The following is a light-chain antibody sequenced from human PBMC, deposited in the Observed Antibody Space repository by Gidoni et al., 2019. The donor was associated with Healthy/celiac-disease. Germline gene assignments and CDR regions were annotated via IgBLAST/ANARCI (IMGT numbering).Light chain of an antibody. CDR3: QAADSSGTYVV. Sequence: SYELTQPPSVSVSPGQTARITCYGDALPKQYAYWYQQKPGQAPVLVIYKDSERPSGIPERFSGSSSGTTVTLTISGVHAEDEADYYCQAADSSGTYVVFGGGTKLTVL. CDR2: KDS. CDR1: ALPKQY. V-gene: IGLV3-25*03. J-gene: IGLJ2*01.